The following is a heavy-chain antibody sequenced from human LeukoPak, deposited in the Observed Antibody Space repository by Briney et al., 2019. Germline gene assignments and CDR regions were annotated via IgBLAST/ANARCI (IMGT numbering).Heavy chain of an antibody. D-gene: IGHD3-10*02. Sequence: GGSLRLSCAASGFTFSSYAMHWVRQAPGKGLEWVAVISYDGSNKYYADSVEGRFTISRDNSKNTLYLQMNSLRAEDTAVYYCARGEGMVTTFEVLGYWGQGTLVTVSS. V-gene: IGHV3-30-3*01. J-gene: IGHJ4*02. CDR1: GFTFSSYA. CDR2: ISYDGSNK. CDR3: ARGEGMVTTFEVLGY.